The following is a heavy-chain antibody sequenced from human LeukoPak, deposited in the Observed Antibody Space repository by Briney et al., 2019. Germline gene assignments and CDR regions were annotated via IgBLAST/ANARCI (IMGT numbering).Heavy chain of an antibody. J-gene: IGHJ4*02. Sequence: GGSLRLSCAASGFTFSSYAMSWVRQAPGKGLEWVSAISGSGGSTYYADSVKGRFTISRDNSENTLYLQMNSLRAEDTAVYYCAKDRRLYYYDSSGYYYDYWGQGTLVTVSS. D-gene: IGHD3-22*01. V-gene: IGHV3-23*01. CDR2: ISGSGGST. CDR3: AKDRRLYYYDSSGYYYDY. CDR1: GFTFSSYA.